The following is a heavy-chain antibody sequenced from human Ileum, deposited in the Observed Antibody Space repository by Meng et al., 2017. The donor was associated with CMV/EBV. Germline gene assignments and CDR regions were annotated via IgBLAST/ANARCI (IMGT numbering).Heavy chain of an antibody. Sequence: GGSLRLSCAASGFNFEDYGMNWVRQAPGKGLEWVSGINWRGDSTGYADSVKGRFTISRDNAKNSLYLQMNSLRAEDTAVYYCARGGGRGPPDYWGQGTLVTVSS. CDR1: GFNFEDYG. D-gene: IGHD3-16*01. V-gene: IGHV3-20*04. CDR3: ARGGGRGPPDY. J-gene: IGHJ4*02. CDR2: INWRGDST.